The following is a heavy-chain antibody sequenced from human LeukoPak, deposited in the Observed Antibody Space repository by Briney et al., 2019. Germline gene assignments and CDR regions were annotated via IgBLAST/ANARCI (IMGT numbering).Heavy chain of an antibody. D-gene: IGHD4-11*01. J-gene: IGHJ4*02. CDR1: GFTFSSYA. Sequence: GGSLRLSCAASGFTFSSYAMSWVRQAPGKGLEWVSVISASGASTYNADSVKGRFIVSRDNSKNMLYLEMTSLRAEDTAVYYCAKRQDYSTNWSVDFNYWGQGTLVTVSP. CDR3: AKRQDYSTNWSVDFNY. CDR2: ISASGAST. V-gene: IGHV3-23*01.